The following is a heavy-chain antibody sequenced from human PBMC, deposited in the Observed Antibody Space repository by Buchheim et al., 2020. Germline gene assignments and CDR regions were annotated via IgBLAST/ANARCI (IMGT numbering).Heavy chain of an antibody. D-gene: IGHD3-3*01. CDR1: GYTFTSYA. J-gene: IGHJ2*01. Sequence: QVQLVQSGAEVKKPGASVKVSCKASGYTFTSYAMHWVRQAPGQRLEWMGWINAGNGNTKYSQKFQGRVTITRDTSASTAYMELSSLRSEDTAVYYCARPQLRFLEWLLSDWYFDLWGRGTL. V-gene: IGHV1-3*01. CDR3: ARPQLRFLEWLLSDWYFDL. CDR2: INAGNGNT.